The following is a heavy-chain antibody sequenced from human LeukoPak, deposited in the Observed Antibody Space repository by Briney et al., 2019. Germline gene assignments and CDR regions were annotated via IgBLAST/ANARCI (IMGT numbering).Heavy chain of an antibody. V-gene: IGHV4-34*01. CDR3: ARKGRYNWKLPGHDY. J-gene: IGHJ4*02. CDR2: INHSGST. D-gene: IGHD1-20*01. Sequence: SETLSLTCAVYGGSFSGYYWSWIRQPPGKGLEWIGEINHSGSTNYNPSLKSRVTISVDTSKNQFSLKLSSVTAPDTAVYYCARKGRYNWKLPGHDYWGQGTLVTVSS. CDR1: GGSFSGYY.